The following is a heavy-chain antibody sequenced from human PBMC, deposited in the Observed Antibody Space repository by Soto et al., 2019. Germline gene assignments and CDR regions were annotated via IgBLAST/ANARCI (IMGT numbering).Heavy chain of an antibody. V-gene: IGHV6-1*01. J-gene: IGHJ6*02. CDR2: TYHRSKWYN. CDR3: ARKMPAAARRYHYGMDV. Sequence: SQTLSLTCAISGDSVSSNSAAWNWIRQSPSRGLEWLGRTYHRSKWYNDYAVSVKSRITINPDTSKNQFSLQLNSVTPEDTAVYYCARKMPAAARRYHYGMDVWGQGTTVTVSS. D-gene: IGHD6-6*01. CDR1: GDSVSSNSAA.